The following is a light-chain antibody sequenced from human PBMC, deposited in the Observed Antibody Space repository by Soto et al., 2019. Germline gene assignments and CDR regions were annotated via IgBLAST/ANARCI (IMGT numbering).Light chain of an antibody. V-gene: IGKV3-20*01. CDR3: QQYESSPRT. Sequence: EIVLTQSPGTLSLSPGERATLSCRASQSVSSNYLAWYQQKPGQAPRLLIYGVSNRATGIPDRFSGSGSGTDFTLTISRLEPEDFVVYYCQQYESSPRTFGQGTKVDIK. J-gene: IGKJ1*01. CDR1: QSVSSNY. CDR2: GVS.